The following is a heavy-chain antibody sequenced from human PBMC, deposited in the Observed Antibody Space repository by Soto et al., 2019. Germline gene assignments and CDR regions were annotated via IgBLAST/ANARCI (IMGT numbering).Heavy chain of an antibody. J-gene: IGHJ6*02. CDR2: IIPIFGTA. D-gene: IGHD2-15*01. V-gene: IGHV1-69*06. CDR1: GGTFSSYA. CDR3: ARDQATPPLYYYYGMDV. Sequence: QVQLVQSGSEVKKPVSSVKVSCKASGGTFSSYAISWVRQAPGQGLEWMGGIIPIFGTANYAQKFQGRVTITADKSTSTAYMELSSLRSEDTAVYYCARDQATPPLYYYYGMDVWGQGTTVTVSS.